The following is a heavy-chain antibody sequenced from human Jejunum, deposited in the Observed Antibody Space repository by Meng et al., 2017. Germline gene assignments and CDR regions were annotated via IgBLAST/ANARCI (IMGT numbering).Heavy chain of an antibody. V-gene: IGHV4-30-4*01. Sequence: QVHLPESGPVLVNPSQTLSLTCTVSGDSFNSPDYYWSWIRQPPEKGLEWIGYIYYSGSTYYNPSLKSRVSISGDTSNKQFSLKLTSVTAADTAVYYCARSPYSGSALPFFDYWGQGSLVTVSS. CDR2: IYYSGST. D-gene: IGHD1-26*01. CDR3: ARSPYSGSALPFFDY. CDR1: GDSFNSPDYY. J-gene: IGHJ4*02.